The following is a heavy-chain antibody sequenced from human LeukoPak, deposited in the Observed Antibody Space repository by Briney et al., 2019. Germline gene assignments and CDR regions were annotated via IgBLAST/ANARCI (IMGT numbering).Heavy chain of an antibody. CDR3: ARFKYYDSSGYYSGLDY. D-gene: IGHD3-22*01. Sequence: GGSLRLSCAASGFTFSDYYMSWIRQAPGKGLEWVSYISSSGSDIYYADSVKGRFTISRDNAKNSLYLQMNSLRAEDAAVFYCARFKYYDSSGYYSGLDYWGQGTLVTVSP. V-gene: IGHV3-11*01. J-gene: IGHJ4*02. CDR2: ISSSGSDI. CDR1: GFTFSDYY.